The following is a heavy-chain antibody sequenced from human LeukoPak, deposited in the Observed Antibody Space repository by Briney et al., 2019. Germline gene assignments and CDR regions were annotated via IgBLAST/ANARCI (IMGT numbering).Heavy chain of an antibody. V-gene: IGHV7-4-1*02. CDR1: GYTFTSYA. CDR2: INTNTGNP. Sequence: GASVKVSCKASGYTFTSYAMNWVRQAPGQGLEWMGWINTNTGNPTYAQGFTGQFVFSLDTSVSTAYLQISSLKAEDTAVYYCARAYSSSENDAFDIWGQGTMVTVSS. J-gene: IGHJ3*02. D-gene: IGHD6-6*01. CDR3: ARAYSSSENDAFDI.